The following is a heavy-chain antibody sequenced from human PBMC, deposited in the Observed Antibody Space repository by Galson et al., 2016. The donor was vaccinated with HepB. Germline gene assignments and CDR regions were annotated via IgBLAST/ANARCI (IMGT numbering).Heavy chain of an antibody. Sequence: LRLSCAASGFTFSDHYMNWVRQAPGKGLEWVSFISNSSTICYADSEKGRFTISRDNAKNSLYLQMNSLRDEDTAVYYCARDLRTMIVVITPSLWGQGTLVTVSS. J-gene: IGHJ4*02. CDR1: GFTFSDHY. D-gene: IGHD3-22*01. CDR2: ISNSSTI. V-gene: IGHV3-69-1*01. CDR3: ARDLRTMIVVITPSL.